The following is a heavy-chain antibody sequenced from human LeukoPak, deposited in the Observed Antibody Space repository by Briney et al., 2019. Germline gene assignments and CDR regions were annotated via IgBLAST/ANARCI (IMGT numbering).Heavy chain of an antibody. J-gene: IGHJ3*02. V-gene: IGHV1-46*01. CDR2: INPSGGST. Sequence: SVKVSCKASGYTFTSYYMHWVRQAPGQGLEWMGIINPSGGSTRYAQKFQGRLSMTRDMSASTVYMELSSLRSEDTAVYHCARVPMDTAMVKSAFDIWGQGAMVTVSS. CDR1: GYTFTSYY. CDR3: ARVPMDTAMVKSAFDI. D-gene: IGHD5-18*01.